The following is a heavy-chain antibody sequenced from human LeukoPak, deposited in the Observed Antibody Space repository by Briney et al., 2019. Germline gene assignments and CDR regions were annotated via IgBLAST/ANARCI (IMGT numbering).Heavy chain of an antibody. V-gene: IGHV3-23*01. Sequence: GGSLRLSXVASGFTLSRYGMSWVRQAPGKGLEWVSGISGNDGSTYYADSVKGRFTISRDNSKNTLYVQMNNLRVDDTAVYYCAKFFMGYCSGGSCDDYFDYWGQGTLVTVSS. CDR1: GFTLSRYG. J-gene: IGHJ4*02. CDR3: AKFFMGYCSGGSCDDYFDY. CDR2: ISGNDGST. D-gene: IGHD2-15*01.